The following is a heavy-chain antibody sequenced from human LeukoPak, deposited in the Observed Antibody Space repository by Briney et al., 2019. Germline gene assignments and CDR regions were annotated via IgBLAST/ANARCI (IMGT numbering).Heavy chain of an antibody. CDR2: MNPNSGNT. J-gene: IGHJ5*02. CDR1: GYTFSSYE. D-gene: IGHD3-10*01. Sequence: ASVKVCCKTSGYTFSSYEINWVRQPPGQGLEWMGWMNPNSGNTAYAQKFQGRVTMTRDVSIRTAYMELSSLRSEDTAVYYCVRLFVQEPSGWFDPWGQGTLVTVS. CDR3: VRLFVQEPSGWFDP. V-gene: IGHV1-8*01.